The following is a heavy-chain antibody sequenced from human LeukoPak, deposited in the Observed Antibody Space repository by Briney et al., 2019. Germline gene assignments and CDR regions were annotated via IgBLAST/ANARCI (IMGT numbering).Heavy chain of an antibody. J-gene: IGHJ4*02. CDR2: IKQDGSEK. CDR3: ARAGYCTNGVCRPLDY. CDR1: GFTFSSYW. D-gene: IGHD2-8*01. Sequence: PGGSPRLSCAASGFTFSSYWMSWVRQAPGKGLEWVANIKQDGSEKYYVDSVKGRFTISRDNAKNSLYLQMNSLRAEDTAVYYCARAGYCTNGVCRPLDYWGQGTLVTVSS. V-gene: IGHV3-7*01.